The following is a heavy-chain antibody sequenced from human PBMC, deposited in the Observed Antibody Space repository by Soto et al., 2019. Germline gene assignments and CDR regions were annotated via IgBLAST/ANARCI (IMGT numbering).Heavy chain of an antibody. CDR1: GFIFSNYH. D-gene: IGHD6-6*01. CDR3: ARDPPRYSSSSSFDY. V-gene: IGHV3-48*01. CDR2: ISRSGSSI. J-gene: IGHJ4*02. Sequence: GSLRLSCAASGFIFSNYHMDWVRQAPGKGLEWVSYISRSGSSIYYADSVKGRFTVSRDNAKNSLYLQMNSLRAEDTAVYYCARDPPRYSSSSSFDYWGQGTLVTVSS.